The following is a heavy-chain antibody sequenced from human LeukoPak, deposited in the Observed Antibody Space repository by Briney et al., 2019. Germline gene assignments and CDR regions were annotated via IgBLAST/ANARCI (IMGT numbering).Heavy chain of an antibody. V-gene: IGHV4-34*01. CDR3: AXXXXNYNWNEDYWDY. D-gene: IGHD1-20*01. Sequence: SETLSLTCAVYGGSFSGYYWSWIRQPPGKGLEWIGEINHSGSTNYNPSLKGRVTISVDTSKNQFSLKLSSVTAADTAVYYCAXXXXNYNWNEDYWDYWGQGTLVTVSS. CDR1: GGSFSGYY. J-gene: IGHJ4*02. CDR2: INHSGST.